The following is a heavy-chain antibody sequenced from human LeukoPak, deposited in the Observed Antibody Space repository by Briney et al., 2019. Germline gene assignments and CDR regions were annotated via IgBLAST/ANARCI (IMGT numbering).Heavy chain of an antibody. CDR1: GFTVGTNY. D-gene: IGHD3-10*01. J-gene: IGHJ4*02. V-gene: IGHV3-53*01. Sequence: GSLRLSCAASGFTVGTNYVTWGRQAPGKGLEWVSFISGGGLTYFADSVKGRFTISRDYSKNAVYLQLNSLRADDTAMYFCPRGFGGDLLGYYFDSWGQGTLVTVSS. CDR3: PRGFGGDLLGYYFDS. CDR2: ISGGGLT.